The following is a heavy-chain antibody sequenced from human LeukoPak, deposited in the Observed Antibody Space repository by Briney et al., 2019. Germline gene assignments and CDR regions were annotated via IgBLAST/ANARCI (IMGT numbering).Heavy chain of an antibody. D-gene: IGHD4-17*01. CDR1: GGSISSSSYY. V-gene: IGHV4-39*07. Sequence: SETLSLTCTVSGGSISSSSYYWGWIRQPPGKGLEWIGSIYYSGSTYYNPSLKSRVTISVDTSKNQFSLNPSSVTAADTAVYYCARDGGGHDYGDYTFDYWGQGTLVTVSS. CDR3: ARDGGGHDYGDYTFDY. J-gene: IGHJ4*02. CDR2: IYYSGST.